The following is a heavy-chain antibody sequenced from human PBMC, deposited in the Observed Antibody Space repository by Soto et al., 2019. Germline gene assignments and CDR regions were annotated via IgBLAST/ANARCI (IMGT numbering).Heavy chain of an antibody. J-gene: IGHJ4*02. D-gene: IGHD4-17*01. Sequence: SETLSLTCVVSGGSLSSHYWSWIRQPPGKGLEWIGYIYHSGSTYYNPSLKSRVTISVDRSKNQFSLKLSSVTAADTAVYYCARGMTTVTTFDYWGQGTLVTVSS. CDR1: GGSLSSHY. CDR2: IYHSGST. CDR3: ARGMTTVTTFDY. V-gene: IGHV4-59*11.